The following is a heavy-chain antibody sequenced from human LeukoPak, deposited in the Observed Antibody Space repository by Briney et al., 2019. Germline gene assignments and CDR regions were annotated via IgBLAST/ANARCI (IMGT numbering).Heavy chain of an antibody. CDR1: GRSFNDFS. J-gene: IGHJ4*02. D-gene: IGHD3-16*01. V-gene: IGHV4-34*01. CDR2: IDQSGAT. CDR3: GIFYVGSMD. Sequence: PSETLSLTCAVYGRSFNDFSWKWFRQPPGKGLEWIGEIDQSGATKYNLLLKSQVTISVDKSQDQLSLRLNSVTAADTAVYYCGIFYVGSMDWGRGALVTVSS.